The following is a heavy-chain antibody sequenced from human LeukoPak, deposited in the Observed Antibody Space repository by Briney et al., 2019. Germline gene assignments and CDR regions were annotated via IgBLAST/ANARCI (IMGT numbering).Heavy chain of an antibody. V-gene: IGHV3-74*01. Sequence: GGSLRLSCAAAGNYWMHRVRQAPGKGLVWVSHINSDGSWTSYADSVKGRFTISKDNAKNTVYLQMNSLRAEDTAVYYCVSFYETYWGRGTLVTVSS. J-gene: IGHJ4*02. CDR3: VSFYETY. D-gene: IGHD2/OR15-2a*01. CDR2: INSDGSWT. CDR1: GNYW.